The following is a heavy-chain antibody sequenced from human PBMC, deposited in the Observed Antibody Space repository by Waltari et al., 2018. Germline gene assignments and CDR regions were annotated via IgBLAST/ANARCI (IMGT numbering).Heavy chain of an antibody. CDR2: INHSGST. D-gene: IGHD3-9*01. CDR3: AKGKYVLRYFDWLGYYGMDV. CDR1: GGSFSGYY. Sequence: QVQLQQWGAGLLKPSETMSLTCAVYGGSFSGYYWSWIRHPPGTGLEWIGEINHSGSTNYNPSLKSRVTISVDTSKNQFSLKLSSVTAADTAVYYCAKGKYVLRYFDWLGYYGMDVWGQGTTVTVSS. J-gene: IGHJ6*02. V-gene: IGHV4-34*01.